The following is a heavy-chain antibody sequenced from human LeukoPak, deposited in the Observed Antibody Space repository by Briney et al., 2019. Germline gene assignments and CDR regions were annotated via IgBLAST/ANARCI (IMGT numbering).Heavy chain of an antibody. V-gene: IGHV3-11*01. CDR2: ISSSGSTI. CDR1: GFTFSDYY. Sequence: GGSLRLSCAASGFTFSDYYMSWIRQAPGKGLEWASYISSSGSTIYYADSVKGRFTISRDNAKNSLYLQMNSLRAEDTAVYYCATLYGSGSYYGNYYYGMDVWGQGTTVTVSS. D-gene: IGHD3-10*01. CDR3: ATLYGSGSYYGNYYYGMDV. J-gene: IGHJ6*02.